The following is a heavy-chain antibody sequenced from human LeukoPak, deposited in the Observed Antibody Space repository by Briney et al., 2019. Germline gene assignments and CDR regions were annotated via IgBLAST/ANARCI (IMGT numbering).Heavy chain of an antibody. Sequence: PGGSRRLSCAASGFTFSSYGMHWVRQVPGKGLEWVAVIWSNGNNRYYADFVKGRFTFSRENSKNTLSLQMNSLRAEDTALYYCVKERGPFDGFDIWGQGTMVTVSS. CDR3: VKERGPFDGFDI. CDR2: IWSNGNNR. V-gene: IGHV3-33*03. J-gene: IGHJ3*02. CDR1: GFTFSSYG.